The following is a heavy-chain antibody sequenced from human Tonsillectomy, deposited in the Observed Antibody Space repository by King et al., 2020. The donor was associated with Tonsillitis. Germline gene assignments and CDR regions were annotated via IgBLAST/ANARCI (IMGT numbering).Heavy chain of an antibody. Sequence: EVQLVESGGGLVQPGRSLRLSCAASGFTFGDYAMHWVRQGPGKGLEWVSTISWDRDKIAYADSVKGRFTISSDKNKNALYLQMNSLRPEDTALYFCAKRLGWGDYFEYWGQGTLVTVSS. V-gene: IGHV3-9*01. CDR1: GFTFGDYA. J-gene: IGHJ4*02. CDR3: AKRLGWGDYFEY. D-gene: IGHD3-16*01. CDR2: ISWDRDKI.